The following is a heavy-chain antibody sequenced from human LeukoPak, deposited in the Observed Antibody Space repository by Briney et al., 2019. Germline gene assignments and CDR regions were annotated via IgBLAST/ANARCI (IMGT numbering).Heavy chain of an antibody. V-gene: IGHV1-69*05. Sequence: TVTVSCAVSGGTSTRYTISWVRQAPRRGLEWMGGIIPIFGTANYAQKFQGKVTITTDESTSTAYMELSSLRSEDTAVYYCARDGRDGYNYLDYWGQGTLVTVSS. CDR1: GGTSTRYT. CDR3: ARDGRDGYNYLDY. D-gene: IGHD5-24*01. J-gene: IGHJ4*02. CDR2: IIPIFGTA.